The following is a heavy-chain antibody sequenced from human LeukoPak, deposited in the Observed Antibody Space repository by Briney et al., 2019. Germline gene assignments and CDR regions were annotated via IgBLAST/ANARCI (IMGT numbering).Heavy chain of an antibody. V-gene: IGHV3-64D*06. D-gene: IGHD3-10*01. CDR2: ISTNGGST. CDR3: AKDYYGSGRNGMDV. J-gene: IGHJ6*02. Sequence: GGSLRLSCSASGFTFSSYAMHWVRQAPGKGLEYVSAISTNGGSTYYADSVKGRFTISRDNSKNTLFLQMSSLRAEDTALYYCAKDYYGSGRNGMDVWGQGTTVTVSS. CDR1: GFTFSSYA.